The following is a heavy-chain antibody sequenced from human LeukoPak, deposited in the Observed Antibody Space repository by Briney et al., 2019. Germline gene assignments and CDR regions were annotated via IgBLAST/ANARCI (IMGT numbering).Heavy chain of an antibody. D-gene: IGHD3-22*01. CDR1: GYTFTSYG. J-gene: IGHJ6*02. CDR3: ARVSDDSSGYYYSFYYYYGMDV. CDR2: ISAYNGNT. V-gene: IGHV1-18*01. Sequence: VASVKVSCTASGYTFTSYGISWVRQAPGQGLEWMGWISAYNGNTNYAQKLQGRVTMTTDTSTSTAYMELRSLRSDDTAVYYCARVSDDSSGYYYSFYYYYGMDVWGQGTTVTVSS.